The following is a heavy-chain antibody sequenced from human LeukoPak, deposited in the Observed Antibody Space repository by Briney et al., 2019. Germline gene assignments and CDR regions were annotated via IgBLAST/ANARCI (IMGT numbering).Heavy chain of an antibody. CDR2: ISAYNGNT. D-gene: IGHD5-18*01. J-gene: IGHJ4*02. Sequence: ASVKVSCKASGYTFTSYGISWVRQAPGQGLEWMGWISAYNGNTNYAQKLQGRVTMTTDISTSTAYMELRSLRSDDTAVYYCARLDTAMSRNRPNDYWGQGTLVTVSS. CDR3: ARLDTAMSRNRPNDY. CDR1: GYTFTSYG. V-gene: IGHV1-18*01.